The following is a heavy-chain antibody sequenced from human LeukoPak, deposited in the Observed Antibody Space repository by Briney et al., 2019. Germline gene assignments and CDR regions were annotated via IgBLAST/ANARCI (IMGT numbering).Heavy chain of an antibody. CDR3: ARDNWSDEDFDY. CDR1: GFTFSSYN. Sequence: GGSLRLSCAASGFTFSSYNMNWVRQAPGKGLEWVSYISSSSSTTYYADSVKGRFSISRDNAKKSLYLQMNSLRDEDTAVYYCARDNWSDEDFDYWGQGTLVTVSS. V-gene: IGHV3-48*02. J-gene: IGHJ4*02. D-gene: IGHD1-20*01. CDR2: ISSSSSTT.